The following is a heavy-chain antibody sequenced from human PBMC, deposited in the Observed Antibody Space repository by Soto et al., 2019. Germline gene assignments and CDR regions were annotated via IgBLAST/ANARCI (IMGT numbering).Heavy chain of an antibody. J-gene: IGHJ6*02. V-gene: IGHV5-10-1*01. CDR3: ARQDIVVVPAAQTYYYYGMDV. Sequence: GERLKISCKGSGYSFTSYWIRWVRQMPGKGLEWMGRIDPSDSYTNYSPSFQGHATISADKSISTAYLQWSSLKASDTTMYYCARQDIVVVPAAQTYYYYGMDVWGQGTTVTVSS. CDR1: GYSFTSYW. D-gene: IGHD2-2*01. CDR2: IDPSDSYT.